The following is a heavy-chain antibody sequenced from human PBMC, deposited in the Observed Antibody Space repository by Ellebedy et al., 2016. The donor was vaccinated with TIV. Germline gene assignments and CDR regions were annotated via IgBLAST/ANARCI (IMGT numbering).Heavy chain of an antibody. D-gene: IGHD4-17*01. CDR1: GFTFSDSA. V-gene: IGHV3-73*01. Sequence: GESLKISCAASGFTFSDSAMHWVRQASGKGLEWVGRIRSKANSYATAYAASVKGRFTISRDDSKNTAYLQMNSLKTEDTAVYYCTRRDGDSLSYYYHYGMDVWGQGTTVTVSS. CDR3: TRRDGDSLSYYYHYGMDV. J-gene: IGHJ6*02. CDR2: IRSKANSYAT.